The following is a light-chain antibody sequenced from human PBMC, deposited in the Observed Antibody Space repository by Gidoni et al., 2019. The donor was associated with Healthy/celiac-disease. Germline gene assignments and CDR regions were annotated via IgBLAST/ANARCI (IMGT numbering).Light chain of an antibody. CDR3: QVWDSSNYV. V-gene: IGLV3-9*01. CDR1: NLGSKN. J-gene: IGLJ1*01. Sequence: SYELTPPLSVSVALGQTARITCGGNNLGSKNVNWYQQKPGQAPVLVIYRDSNRNSGIPERFSGSNSGNTATLTISRAQAGDEADYYCQVWDSSNYVFGTGTKVTVL. CDR2: RDS.